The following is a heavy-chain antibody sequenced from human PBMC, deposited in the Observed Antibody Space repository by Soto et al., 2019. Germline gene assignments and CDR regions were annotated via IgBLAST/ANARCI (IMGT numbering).Heavy chain of an antibody. CDR2: ISGSGGST. J-gene: IGHJ4*02. CDR3: AKEGTAMVTSPFDY. D-gene: IGHD5-18*01. V-gene: IGHV3-23*01. Sequence: SRVRKTPGKGLEWVSAISGSGGSTYYADSVKGRFTISRDNSKNTLYLQMNSLRAEDTAVYYCAKEGTAMVTSPFDYWGQGTLVTVSS.